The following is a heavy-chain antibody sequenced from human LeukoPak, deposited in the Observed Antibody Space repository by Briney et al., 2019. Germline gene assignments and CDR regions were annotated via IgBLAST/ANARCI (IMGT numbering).Heavy chain of an antibody. D-gene: IGHD3-10*01. CDR3: ASPHPSSSGSYYNDY. J-gene: IGHJ4*02. CDR2: IYPGDSDT. V-gene: IGHV5-51*01. Sequence: GESLKISCKDSGYSFTSYWIGWVRQMPGKGLEWMGIIYPGDSDTRYSPSFQGQVTISADKSISTAYLQWSSLKASDTAMYYCASPHPSSSGSYYNDYWGQGTLVTVSS. CDR1: GYSFTSYW.